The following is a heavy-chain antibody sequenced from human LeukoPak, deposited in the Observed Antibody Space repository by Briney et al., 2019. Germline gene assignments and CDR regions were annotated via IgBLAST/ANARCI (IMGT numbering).Heavy chain of an antibody. D-gene: IGHD2-8*02. V-gene: IGHV3-30*02. Sequence: PGGSLRLSCAASGFTFSSYSMNWVRQAPGKGLEWVALIRSDAEGYYADSVKGRFTISRDNSKNTVYLQMISLRGEDTAVYYCAKDSGLWSFDYWGQGTLVTVSS. CDR1: GFTFSSYS. J-gene: IGHJ4*02. CDR3: AKDSGLWSFDY. CDR2: IRSDAEG.